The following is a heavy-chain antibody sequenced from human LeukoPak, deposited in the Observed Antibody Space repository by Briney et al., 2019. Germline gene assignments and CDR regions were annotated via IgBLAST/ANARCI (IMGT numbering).Heavy chain of an antibody. D-gene: IGHD1/OR15-1a*01. V-gene: IGHV3-66*01. CDR1: GFTVSSNY. CDR2: IYSGGST. Sequence: EGSLRLSCAASGFTVSSNYMSWVRQAPGKGLEGVSVIYSGGSTYYADSVKGRFTISRDNSKNTLYLQMNSLRAEDTAVYYCARARTRTTAFDYWGQGTLVTVSS. J-gene: IGHJ4*02. CDR3: ARARTRTTAFDY.